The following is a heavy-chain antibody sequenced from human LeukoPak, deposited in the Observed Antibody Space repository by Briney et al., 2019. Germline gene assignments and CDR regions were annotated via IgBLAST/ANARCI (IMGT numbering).Heavy chain of an antibody. J-gene: IGHJ4*02. D-gene: IGHD3-22*01. V-gene: IGHV3-30-3*01. Sequence: GGSLRLSCAASGFTFSRYALHWVRQAPGKGLEWMTIISYDGGEKYYADSVKGRFTISRDNSKNTLYLQMNSLRAEDTAVYYCPRKYDSSGYFDYWGRGTLVTVSS. CDR2: ISYDGGEK. CDR3: PRKYDSSGYFDY. CDR1: GFTFSRYA.